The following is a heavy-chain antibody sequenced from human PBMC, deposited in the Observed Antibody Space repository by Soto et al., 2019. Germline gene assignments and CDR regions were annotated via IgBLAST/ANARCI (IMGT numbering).Heavy chain of an antibody. J-gene: IGHJ4*02. CDR2: IYYSGTT. CDR3: ARDGPYSYGKPNAGNGVDS. Sequence: QVQLQESGPGLVKPSETLSLTCTVSGGSVRSGSYYWSWIRQPPGKGLEWIGYIYYSGTTSYNPSLESRVTISVDTSKNQFSLKMSSVTAADTAVYYCARDGPYSYGKPNAGNGVDSWGQGTLLTVSS. CDR1: GGSVRSGSYY. D-gene: IGHD5-18*01. V-gene: IGHV4-61*01.